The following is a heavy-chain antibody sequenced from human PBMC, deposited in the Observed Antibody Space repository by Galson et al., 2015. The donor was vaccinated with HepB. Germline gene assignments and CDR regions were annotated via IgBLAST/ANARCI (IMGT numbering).Heavy chain of an antibody. D-gene: IGHD1-1*01. CDR3: ANGTTNIDY. CDR2: IGVNPGNT. J-gene: IGHJ4*02. CDR1: GFTFSSLG. V-gene: IGHV3-23*01. Sequence: SLRLSCAASGFTFSSLGMTWVRQAPGKGLECVSAIGVNPGNTDYADSVRGRFTISRDNSKNMLYLQMNNLRAEDTAVYYCANGTTNIDYWGQGTLVTVSS.